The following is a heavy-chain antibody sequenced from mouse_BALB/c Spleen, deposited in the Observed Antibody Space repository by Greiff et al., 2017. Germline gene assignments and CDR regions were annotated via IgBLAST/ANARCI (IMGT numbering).Heavy chain of an antibody. J-gene: IGHJ4*01. CDR2: ISSGSSTI. CDR3: ARYYGSSPYAMDY. D-gene: IGHD1-1*01. Sequence: EVKLMESGGGLVQPGGSRKLSCAASGFTFSSFGMHWVRQAPEKGLEWVAYISSGSSTIYYADTVKGRFTISRDNPKNTLFLQMTSLRSEDTAMYYCARYYGSSPYAMDYWGQGTSVTVSS. V-gene: IGHV5-17*02. CDR1: GFTFSSFG.